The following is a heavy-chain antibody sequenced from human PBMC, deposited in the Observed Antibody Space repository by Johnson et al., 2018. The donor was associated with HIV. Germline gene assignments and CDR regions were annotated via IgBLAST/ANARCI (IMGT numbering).Heavy chain of an antibody. CDR3: TRDSPVSGGWYLSACDI. J-gene: IGHJ3*02. D-gene: IGHD6-19*01. Sequence: VQLLESGGGLVQPGESPRLPCAASGLTFSTYELNWVRQAPGKGLEWVGFFRSKEYGGTTGYAASVKGRLTISRDDSKSIAYLQMNSLKTEDTAVYYCTRDSPVSGGWYLSACDIWGQGTMVTVSS. CDR2: FRSKEYGGTT. CDR1: GLTFSTYE. V-gene: IGHV3-49*04.